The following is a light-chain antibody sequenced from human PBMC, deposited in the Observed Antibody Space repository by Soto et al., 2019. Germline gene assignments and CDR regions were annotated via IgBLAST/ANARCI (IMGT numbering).Light chain of an antibody. CDR2: WAS. V-gene: IGKV4-1*01. CDR3: QQYYSTPYT. CDR1: QSVLYSSNNKNY. J-gene: IGKJ2*01. Sequence: DIVMTQSPDSLAVSLGERATINCKSSQSVLYSSNNKNYLAWYQQKPGQPPKLLIYWASTRESGVPDRFSGSGSGTDFTLTISILPAEDVPVYYCQQYYSTPYTFGQGTKLEIK.